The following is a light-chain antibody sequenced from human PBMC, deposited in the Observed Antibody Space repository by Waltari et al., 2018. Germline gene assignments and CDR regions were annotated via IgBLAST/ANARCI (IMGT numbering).Light chain of an antibody. CDR3: QQYNKWPPLT. V-gene: IGKV3-15*01. Sequence: LMTPSPATLSVSPGERVTRSCRASQKIHDNLAWYQQKPGQAPRLLIYGASTRATAIPARFRGSGSGTEFTLTISSLQSEDLAIYYCQQYNKWPPLTFGGGTKVEIK. CDR2: GAS. CDR1: QKIHDN. J-gene: IGKJ4*01.